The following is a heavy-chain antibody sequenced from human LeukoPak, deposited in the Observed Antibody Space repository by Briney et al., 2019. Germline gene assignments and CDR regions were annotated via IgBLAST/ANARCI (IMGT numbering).Heavy chain of an antibody. D-gene: IGHD4-11*01. Sequence: ASVKVSCQASGFTFTAYHIHWVRQAPGQGLEWIGWINPNSGDTNYAQKFQGRVTMTRDTSISTAYMELSRLRSDDTAVYYCARDREYSNYGAFGAFDIWGQGTMVTVSS. J-gene: IGHJ3*02. CDR2: INPNSGDT. CDR1: GFTFTAYH. CDR3: ARDREYSNYGAFGAFDI. V-gene: IGHV1-2*02.